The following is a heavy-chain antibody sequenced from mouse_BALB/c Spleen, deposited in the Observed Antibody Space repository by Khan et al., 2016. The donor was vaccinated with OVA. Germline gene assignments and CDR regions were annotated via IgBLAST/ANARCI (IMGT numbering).Heavy chain of an antibody. J-gene: IGHJ4*01. CDR1: GYTFTTAG. V-gene: IGHV9-4*02. D-gene: IGHD2-14*01. Sequence: QIQLVQSGPELKKPGETVRISCKASGYTFTTAGIQWVQKMPGKGLKWIGWINTHSGVPKYAEDFKGRFAFSLEISVNTAYLQITIRKNEETATYVVARGGAAYYRNDGGAMEYGGQGTSVTVSS. CDR2: INTHSGVP. CDR3: ARGGAAYYRNDGGAMEY.